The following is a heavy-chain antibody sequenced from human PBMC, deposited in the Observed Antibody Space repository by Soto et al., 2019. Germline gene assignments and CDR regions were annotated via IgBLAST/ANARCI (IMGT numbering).Heavy chain of an antibody. CDR3: ARTVARDYYYKGVDV. CDR2: TYYRSQWYN. Sequence: SHTRSLTCLTSGDSVSSNSAAWKWFRQSPSRGLEWLGRTYYRSQWYNDYAVSVKGRIIINPDTSKNQFSLQLSSVTPEDTAVYYCARTVARDYYYKGVDVWGQGTTVTVSS. J-gene: IGHJ6*01. D-gene: IGHD6-19*01. V-gene: IGHV6-1*01. CDR1: GDSVSSNSAA.